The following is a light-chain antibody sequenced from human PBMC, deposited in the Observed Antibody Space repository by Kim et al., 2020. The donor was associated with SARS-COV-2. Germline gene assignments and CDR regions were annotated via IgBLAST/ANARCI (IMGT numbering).Light chain of an antibody. CDR2: LNSDGSH. J-gene: IGLJ3*02. CDR1: GGHSSYA. CDR3: QTWGTGGV. V-gene: IGLV4-69*01. Sequence: PVKLTCTLSGGHSSYAIAWHQQQPEKGPRYLMKLNSDGSHSKGDGIPDRFSGSSSGAERYLTIASLQSEDEADYYCQTWGTGGVFGGGTQLTVL.